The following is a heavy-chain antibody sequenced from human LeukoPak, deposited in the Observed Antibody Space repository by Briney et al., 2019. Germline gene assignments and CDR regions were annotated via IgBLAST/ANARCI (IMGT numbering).Heavy chain of an antibody. Sequence: SETLSLTCTVSGGSISSYYWSWIRQPAGKGLEWIGRIYTSGSTNYNPSLKSRVTMSVDTSKNQFSPKLSSVTAADTAVYYCAREGYYYDSSGSPLWGQGTLVTVSS. CDR2: IYTSGST. CDR3: AREGYYYDSSGSPL. V-gene: IGHV4-4*07. CDR1: GGSISSYY. D-gene: IGHD3-22*01. J-gene: IGHJ4*02.